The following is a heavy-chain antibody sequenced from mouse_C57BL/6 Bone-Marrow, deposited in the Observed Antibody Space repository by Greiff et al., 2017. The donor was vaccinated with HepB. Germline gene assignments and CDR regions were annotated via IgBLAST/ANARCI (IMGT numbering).Heavy chain of an antibody. Sequence: EVKLVESGGGLVKPGGSLKLSCAASGFTFSDYGMHWVRQAPEKGLEWVAYISSGSSTIYYADTVKGRFTISRDNAKNTLFLQMTSLRSEDTAMYYCARVLDYDDGYAMDYWGQGTSVTVSS. CDR3: ARVLDYDDGYAMDY. V-gene: IGHV5-17*01. J-gene: IGHJ4*01. CDR1: GFTFSDYG. CDR2: ISSGSSTI. D-gene: IGHD2-4*01.